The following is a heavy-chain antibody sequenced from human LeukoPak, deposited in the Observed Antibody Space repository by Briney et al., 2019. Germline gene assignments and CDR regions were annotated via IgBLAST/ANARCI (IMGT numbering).Heavy chain of an antibody. Sequence: GESLKISCKGSGYSFTSYRISWVRQMPGKGLEWMGRIDPSDSYTNYSPSFQGHVTISADKSISTAYLQWSSLKASDTAMYYCARRTFGELSLDYWGQGTLVTVS. CDR1: GYSFTSYR. CDR2: IDPSDSYT. J-gene: IGHJ4*02. V-gene: IGHV5-10-1*01. D-gene: IGHD3-10*01. CDR3: ARRTFGELSLDY.